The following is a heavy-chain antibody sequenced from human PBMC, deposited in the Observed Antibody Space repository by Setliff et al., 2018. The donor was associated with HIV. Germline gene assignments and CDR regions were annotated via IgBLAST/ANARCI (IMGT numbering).Heavy chain of an antibody. D-gene: IGHD2-15*01. CDR1: GYTFTDYY. J-gene: IGHJ3*02. V-gene: IGHV1-2*02. CDR3: VVPAAVGAPDAFDI. Sequence: GASVKVSCEASGYTFTDYYMHWVRQAPGQGLEWMGWINLNSGDTNYAEKFQGRVTMTRKTSVSTAYMQLSRLRSEDTAVYYCVVPAAVGAPDAFDIWGQGTKVTVSS. CDR2: INLNSGDT.